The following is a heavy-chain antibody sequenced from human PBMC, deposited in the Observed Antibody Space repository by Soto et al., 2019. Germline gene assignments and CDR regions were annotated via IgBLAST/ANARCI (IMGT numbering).Heavy chain of an antibody. CDR1: GFTFSSYA. CDR2: ISGSGGST. V-gene: IGHV3-23*01. J-gene: IGHJ4*02. CDR3: AKSPDIVATIPLFDY. D-gene: IGHD5-12*01. Sequence: PGGSLRLSCAASGFTFSSYAMSWVRQAPGKGLEWVSAISGSGGSTYYADSVKGRFTISRDKSKNTLYLQMNSLRAEDTAVYYCAKSPDIVATIPLFDYWGQGALVTVSS.